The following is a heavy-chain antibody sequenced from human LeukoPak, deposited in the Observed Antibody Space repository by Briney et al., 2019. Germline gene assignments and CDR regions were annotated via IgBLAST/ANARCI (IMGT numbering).Heavy chain of an antibody. CDR3: AKDHGGYDWACYYYMDV. D-gene: IGHD5-12*01. V-gene: IGHV1-69*04. CDR2: IIPILGIA. J-gene: IGHJ6*03. Sequence: SVKVSCKASGGTFSSYAISWVRQAPGQGLEWMGRIIPILGIAHYAQKFQGRVTITADKSTSTAYMELSSLRSEDTAVYYCAKDHGGYDWACYYYMDVWGKGTTVTVSS. CDR1: GGTFSSYA.